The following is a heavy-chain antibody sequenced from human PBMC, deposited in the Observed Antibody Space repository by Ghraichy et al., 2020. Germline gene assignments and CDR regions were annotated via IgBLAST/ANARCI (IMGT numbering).Heavy chain of an antibody. CDR1: GFTFNSNA. Sequence: GGSLRLSCAASGFTFNSNAMSWVRQAPGKGLEWVSAISGSGGSTYYADSVKGRFTISRDTSKNTLYLQMNSLRAEDTAVYYCATRPPVEGYSSGPDFWGQLTLVTVSS. J-gene: IGHJ4*02. CDR3: ATRPPVEGYSSGPDF. V-gene: IGHV3-23*01. CDR2: ISGSGGST. D-gene: IGHD6-19*01.